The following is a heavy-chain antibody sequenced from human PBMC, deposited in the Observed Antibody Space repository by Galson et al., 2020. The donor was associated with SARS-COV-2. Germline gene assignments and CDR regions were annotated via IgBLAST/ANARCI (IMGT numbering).Heavy chain of an antibody. V-gene: IGHV3-30*04. J-gene: IGHJ4*02. D-gene: IGHD1-26*01. CDR1: GFTFSSYA. CDR3: AKEGIVGAGDIGLGLGY. CDR2: ISYDGSNK. Sequence: GGSLRLSCAASGFTFSSYAMHWVRQAPGKGLEWVAVISYDGSNKYYADSVKGRFTISRDNSKNTLYLQMNSLRAEDTAVYYCAKEGIVGAGDIGLGLGYWGQGTLVTVSS.